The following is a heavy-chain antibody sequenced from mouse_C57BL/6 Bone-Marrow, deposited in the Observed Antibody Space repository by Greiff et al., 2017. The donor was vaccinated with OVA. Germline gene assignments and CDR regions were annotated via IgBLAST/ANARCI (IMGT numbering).Heavy chain of an antibody. J-gene: IGHJ1*03. V-gene: IGHV7-1*01. Sequence: EVKLVESGGGLVQSGRSLRLSCATSGFTFSDFYMEWVRQAPGKGLEWIAASRNKANDYTTEYSASVKGRFIVSRDTSQSILYLQMNALRAEDTAIYYCARELTGTGPYWYFDVWGTGTTVTVSS. D-gene: IGHD4-1*01. CDR2: SRNKANDYTT. CDR1: GFTFSDFY. CDR3: ARELTGTGPYWYFDV.